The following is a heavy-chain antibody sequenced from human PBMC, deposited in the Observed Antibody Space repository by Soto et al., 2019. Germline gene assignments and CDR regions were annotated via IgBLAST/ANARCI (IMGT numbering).Heavy chain of an antibody. CDR3: GSCRTVSCAMDV. V-gene: IGHV1-18*01. D-gene: IGHD2-15*01. Sequence: TSVKVSCKASGYSFTSYGIGWVRQVPGQGPEWMGWISPYNGRTNYAQSVKGRVVMTTDISTNNAYLELRSLRSDDSAIYYCGSCRTVSCAMDVWGQGTTVTV. J-gene: IGHJ6*02. CDR2: ISPYNGRT. CDR1: GYSFTSYG.